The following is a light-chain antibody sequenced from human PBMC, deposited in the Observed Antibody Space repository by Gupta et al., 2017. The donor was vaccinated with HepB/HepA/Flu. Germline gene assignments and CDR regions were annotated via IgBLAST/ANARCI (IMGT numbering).Light chain of an antibody. CDR3: QQDNNWPPWT. CDR1: QSVSSN. J-gene: IGKJ1*01. Sequence: EIVMTQSPATLSVSPGERATLSCRASQSVSSNLAWYQQKPGQAPRLLIYGASTRATGIPARFSGSGSGTEFTLTISSLQSEDFAVYYCQQDNNWPPWTFDQATKVEIK. V-gene: IGKV3-15*01. CDR2: GAS.